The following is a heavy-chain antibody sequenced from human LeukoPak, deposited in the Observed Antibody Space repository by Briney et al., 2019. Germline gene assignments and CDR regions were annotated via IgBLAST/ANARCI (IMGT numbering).Heavy chain of an antibody. CDR3: ARGRWLPNAFDI. D-gene: IGHD5-24*01. V-gene: IGHV4-59*01. CDR1: GDSINSYY. J-gene: IGHJ3*02. CDR2: TYYSGRT. Sequence: PSETLSLTCTVSGDSINSYYWNWIRQPPGQGLEWIGYTYYSGRTDYNPSLKSRVTISVDTSKHQFSMKLKSVTAADTAVYFCARGRWLPNAFDIWGQGTMVTVFS.